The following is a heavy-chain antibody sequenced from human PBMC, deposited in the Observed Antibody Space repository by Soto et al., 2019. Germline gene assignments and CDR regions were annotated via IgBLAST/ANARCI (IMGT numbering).Heavy chain of an antibody. CDR3: ARGASPRVGETYFTWFDP. Sequence: QVQLVQSGAEVKKPGSSVKVSCKASGGTFSSYAISWVRQAPGQGLEWMGGIIPIFGTANYAQKFQGRVTITADESTSTAYMELSSLRSEDTAVYYCARGASPRVGETYFTWFDPWGQGTLVTVSS. D-gene: IGHD3-10*01. CDR1: GGTFSSYA. V-gene: IGHV1-69*01. CDR2: IIPIFGTA. J-gene: IGHJ5*02.